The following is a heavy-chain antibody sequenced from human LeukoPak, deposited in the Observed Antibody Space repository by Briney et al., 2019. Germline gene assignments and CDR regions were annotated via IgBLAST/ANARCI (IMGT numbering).Heavy chain of an antibody. Sequence: PSETLSLTCTVSGASISNYYWSWIRQPPGKGLEWIGYIYYTGSTNYNPSLKSRVTISVDTSKNQFSLKLSSVTAADTAVYYCARDLGLFCVYYWGQGTLVTVSS. V-gene: IGHV4-59*01. CDR2: IYYTGST. CDR3: ARDLGLFCVYY. D-gene: IGHD3-22*01. J-gene: IGHJ4*02. CDR1: GASISNYY.